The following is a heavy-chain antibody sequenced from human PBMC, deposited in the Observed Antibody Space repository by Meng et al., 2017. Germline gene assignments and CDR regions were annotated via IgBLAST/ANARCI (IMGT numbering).Heavy chain of an antibody. CDR1: GYTFSGYY. D-gene: IGHD5-12*01. Sequence: ASVKVSCKASGYTFSGYYIHWVRQAPGQGLEWMGRINPSSGGTNYAQKFQGRVTMTRDASINIAYMELSRLRSDDTALYYCARVMRPLNSGYTGYDFDYWGQGTLVTVSS. J-gene: IGHJ4*02. V-gene: IGHV1-2*06. CDR3: ARVMRPLNSGYTGYDFDY. CDR2: INPSSGGT.